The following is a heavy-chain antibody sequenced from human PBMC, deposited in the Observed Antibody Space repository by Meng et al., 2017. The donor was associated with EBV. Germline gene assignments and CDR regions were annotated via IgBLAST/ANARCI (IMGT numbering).Heavy chain of an antibody. CDR3: ASESGRGYTPDY. J-gene: IGHJ4*02. V-gene: IGHV1-69*01. CDR1: GVPFRNYA. D-gene: IGHD3-10*01. CDR2: FLPTLGAP. Sequence: QVQLVQSAAEVKRPWSSGKVSCKPSGVPFRNYAIIWVRQAPGQGLEWLGGFLPTLGAPNYTQKFHGRVSITADESTSTHYMDLSSLRSEDTAVYYCASESGRGYTPDYWGQGTLVTVSS.